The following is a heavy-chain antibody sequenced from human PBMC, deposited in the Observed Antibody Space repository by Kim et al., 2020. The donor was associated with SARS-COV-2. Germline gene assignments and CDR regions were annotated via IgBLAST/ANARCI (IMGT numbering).Heavy chain of an antibody. CDR3: ARDTTTAAADKYYGMEV. D-gene: IGHD6-13*01. J-gene: IGHJ6*01. CDR2: ISGSSSNT. Sequence: GGSLRLSCTASGFTFSDYYMRWIRQAPGKGLEWVSYISGSSSNTNYADSVKGRFTISRDNAKKSLYLQMNSLRVEDTAVYYCARDTTTAAADKYYGMEVWRQSTTDTVS. CDR1: GFTFSDYY. V-gene: IGHV3-11*06.